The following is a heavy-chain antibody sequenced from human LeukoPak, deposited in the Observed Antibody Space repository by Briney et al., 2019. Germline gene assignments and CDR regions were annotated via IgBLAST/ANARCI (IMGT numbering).Heavy chain of an antibody. CDR1: GFTFGDYA. J-gene: IGHJ4*02. V-gene: IGHV3-49*04. CDR3: TRDRITMVRGVKALDY. D-gene: IGHD3-10*01. CDR2: IRSKAYGGTT. Sequence: PGGSLRLSCTASGFTFGDYAMSWVRQAPGKGLEWVGFIRSKAYGGTTEYAASVKGRFTISRVDSKSIAYLQMNSLKTEDTAVYYCTRDRITMVRGVKALDYWGQGTLVTVSS.